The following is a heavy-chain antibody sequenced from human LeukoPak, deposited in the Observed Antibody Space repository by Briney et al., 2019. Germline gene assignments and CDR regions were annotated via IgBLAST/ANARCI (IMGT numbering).Heavy chain of an antibody. J-gene: IGHJ6*02. V-gene: IGHV1-3*01. CDR2: INAGNGNT. CDR3: ASSAVDTAMTEVDYYYYGMDV. CDR1: GFTFSSSW. D-gene: IGHD5-18*01. Sequence: GGSLRLSRAASGFTFSSSWMSWVRQAPGQRLEWMGWINAGNGNTKYSQKFQGRVTITRDTSASTAYMELSSLRSEDTAVYYCASSAVDTAMTEVDYYYYGMDVWGQGTTVTVSS.